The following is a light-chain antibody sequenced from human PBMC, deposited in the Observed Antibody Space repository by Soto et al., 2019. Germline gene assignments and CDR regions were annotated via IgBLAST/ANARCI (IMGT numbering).Light chain of an antibody. Sequence: DSQMTQSPSTLSASVGDRVTITCLASQSLSGWLAWYQQKPGKAPKLLIYDTSSLKSGVPSRFSGSGSGTEFSLSISSLQPDDFATYYCQQYNSYSRTFGQGTKVDIK. CDR3: QQYNSYSRT. CDR2: DTS. V-gene: IGKV1-5*01. J-gene: IGKJ1*01. CDR1: QSLSGW.